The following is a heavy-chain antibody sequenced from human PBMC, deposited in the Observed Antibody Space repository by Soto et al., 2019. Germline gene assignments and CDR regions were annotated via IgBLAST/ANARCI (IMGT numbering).Heavy chain of an antibody. D-gene: IGHD4-17*01. CDR2: ISAYNGNT. J-gene: IGHJ6*02. CDR1: GYTFTSYD. V-gene: IGHV1-18*01. Sequence: ASVKVSCKASGYTFTSYDISWVRQAPGQGLEWMGWISAYNGNTNYAQKLQGRVTMTTDTSTSTAYMELRSLRSDDTAVYYCARSRIGFFHDYQNLGMNVWGQGTTVTVSS. CDR3: ARSRIGFFHDYQNLGMNV.